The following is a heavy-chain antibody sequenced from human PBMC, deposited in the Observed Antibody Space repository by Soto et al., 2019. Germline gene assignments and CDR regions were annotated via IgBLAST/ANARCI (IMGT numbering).Heavy chain of an antibody. D-gene: IGHD2-21*01. CDR2: MNPNSNNT. V-gene: IGHV1-8*01. CDR3: ARSDGYHFNWLDS. J-gene: IGHJ5*01. CDR1: GYTFASYD. Sequence: QVQLVQSGAEVKTPGASVKVSCKASGYTFASYDMNWVRQAPGQGLEWMGWMNPNSNNTGYAQKFQGRLTMTRDIALSIAHMELRSLRNEDTAVYYCARSDGYHFNWLDSWGQGTLVTDSA.